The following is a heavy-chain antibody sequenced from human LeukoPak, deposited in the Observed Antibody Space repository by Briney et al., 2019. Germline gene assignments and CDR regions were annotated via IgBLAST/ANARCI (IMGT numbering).Heavy chain of an antibody. V-gene: IGHV4-59*01. CDR3: ARDLSPRVGNSSGYSL. CDR1: GGSITTYY. Sequence: SETLSLTCAPSGGSITTYYWNWIRQSPGKGLEWIGHISDSGSTNYNPSLKSRVTISIDTSKNQFSLNLRSVTAADTAVYYCARDLSPRVGNSSGYSLWGQGTMVTVSS. CDR2: ISDSGST. D-gene: IGHD3-22*01. J-gene: IGHJ3*01.